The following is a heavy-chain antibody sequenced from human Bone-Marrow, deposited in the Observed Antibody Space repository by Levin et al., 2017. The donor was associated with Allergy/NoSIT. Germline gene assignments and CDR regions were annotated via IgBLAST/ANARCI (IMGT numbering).Heavy chain of an antibody. CDR3: AREAAPREYFDY. V-gene: IGHV4-59*01. Sequence: SQTLSLTCAVSGASISPFYWSWIRQPPDRGLEWIGYVNYSGRSIYNPSLKSRVTMSIDTSTNTFSLKLSSVTSADTAIYYCAREAAPREYFDYWGQGALVTVSS. J-gene: IGHJ4*02. CDR2: VNYSGRS. D-gene: IGHD3-10*01. CDR1: GASISPFY.